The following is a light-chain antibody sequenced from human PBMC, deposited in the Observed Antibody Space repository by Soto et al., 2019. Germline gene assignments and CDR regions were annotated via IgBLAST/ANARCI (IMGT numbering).Light chain of an antibody. CDR1: SSNIGAGYD. Sequence: QAVVTQPPSVSGAPGQRVTISCTGSSSNIGAGYDVHWYQRLPGTAPKVLIYGNNNRPSGVPDRFSGSKSGTSASLAITGLQAEDEADYHCQSYDSSLSGSYVFGTGTKLTVL. CDR3: QSYDSSLSGSYV. V-gene: IGLV1-40*01. J-gene: IGLJ1*01. CDR2: GNN.